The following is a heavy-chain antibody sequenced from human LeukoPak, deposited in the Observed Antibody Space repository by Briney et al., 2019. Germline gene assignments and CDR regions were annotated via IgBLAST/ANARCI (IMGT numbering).Heavy chain of an antibody. CDR3: AKDLLLGFDY. CDR2: IRSDGSSE. CDR1: GFILSTYG. V-gene: IGHV3-30*02. D-gene: IGHD2-8*02. J-gene: IGHJ4*02. Sequence: GGSLRLSCAASGFILSTYGMHWVRQAPGKGLEWVAFIRSDGSSEFYVDSVKGRFTISRDSSRNTLYLQMNSLRAEDTAVYYCAKDLLLGFDYWGQGTLVTVSS.